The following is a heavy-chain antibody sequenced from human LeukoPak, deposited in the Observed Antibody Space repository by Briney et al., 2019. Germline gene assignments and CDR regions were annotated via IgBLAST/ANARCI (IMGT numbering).Heavy chain of an antibody. V-gene: IGHV4-61*02. CDR3: ARGVGYYYDSSGYAYYFDY. CDR2: IYTSGST. Sequence: SETLSLTCTVSGGSISSGSYSWSWIRQPAGKGLEWIGRIYTSGSTNYNPSLKSRVTISVDTSKNQFSLKLSSVTAADTAVYYCARGVGYYYDSSGYAYYFDYWGQGTLVTVSS. CDR1: GGSISSGSYS. D-gene: IGHD3-22*01. J-gene: IGHJ4*02.